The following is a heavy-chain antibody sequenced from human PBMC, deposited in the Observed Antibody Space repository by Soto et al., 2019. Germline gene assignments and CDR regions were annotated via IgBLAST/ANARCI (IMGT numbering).Heavy chain of an antibody. CDR3: AIMNYSNISGYPIDN. J-gene: IGHJ4*02. Sequence: QVQLQESGPGLVKPSETLSLTCTVSGGSISSYYWSWIRQPPGRGLEWIGYIYFRGTTNYYPPLRRRFTLSAATSKHMFSLKLNSVTAADPAVYYCAIMNYSNISGYPIDNWGQGMMVTVSS. CDR1: GGSISSYY. D-gene: IGHD3-22*01. CDR2: IYFRGTT. V-gene: IGHV4-59*01.